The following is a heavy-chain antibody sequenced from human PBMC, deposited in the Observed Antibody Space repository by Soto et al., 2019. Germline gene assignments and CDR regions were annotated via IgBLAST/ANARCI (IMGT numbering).Heavy chain of an antibody. CDR3: ARHKDTTSRRYLLPDY. D-gene: IGHD6-13*01. CDR1: GGSISSGGHY. J-gene: IGHJ4*02. V-gene: IGHV4-39*01. Sequence: QLQLQESGPGLVKPSETLSLTCTVSGGSISSGGHYWGWIRQPPGKGLEWIGNIYYRGNTYYNPSLMSRVTISVDTSKNQFSLKVRSVTTADTAVYYCARHKDTTSRRYLLPDYWGQGVLVSVSS. CDR2: IYYRGNT.